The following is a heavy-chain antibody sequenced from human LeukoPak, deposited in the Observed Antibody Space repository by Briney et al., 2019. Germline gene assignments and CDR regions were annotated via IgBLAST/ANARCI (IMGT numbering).Heavy chain of an antibody. V-gene: IGHV3-21*06. Sequence: GGSLRLSCAASGFTFSSYSINWVRQAPGKGLEWVSSISPSSHYIYYADSVKRRFTISRDNARNSFYLQMDDLRVEDTAVYYCVRDLAPYDRSAYYDAFDIWGQGTKVTVSS. CDR3: VRDLAPYDRSAYYDAFDI. D-gene: IGHD3-22*01. J-gene: IGHJ3*02. CDR1: GFTFSSYS. CDR2: ISPSSHYI.